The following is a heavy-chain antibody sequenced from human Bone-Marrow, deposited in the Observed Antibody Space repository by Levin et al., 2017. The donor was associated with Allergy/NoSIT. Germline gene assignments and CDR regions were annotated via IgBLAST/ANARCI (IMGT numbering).Heavy chain of an antibody. V-gene: IGHV3-73*01. CDR2: IRSKANSYAT. CDR3: TRPGGDLNYYYGMDV. Sequence: GGSLRLSCEASGFSISGSAMHWVRQASEKGLEWVGRIRSKANSYATAYAASVKGRFIVSRDDLKNTAYLQMNSLKTEDTAIYYCTRPGGDLNYYYGMDVWGQGTTVTVSS. CDR1: GFSISGSA. J-gene: IGHJ6*02. D-gene: IGHD2-21*02.